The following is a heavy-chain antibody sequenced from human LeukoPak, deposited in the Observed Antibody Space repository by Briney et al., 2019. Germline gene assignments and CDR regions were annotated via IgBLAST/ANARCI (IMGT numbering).Heavy chain of an antibody. CDR1: GGSLSGDY. V-gene: IGHV4-59*08. CDR2: IYYSGGT. Sequence: KPSETLSLTCTVSGGSLSGDYWNWIRQPPGKGLEWIGYIYYSGGTYYNPSLKSRVTMSLDTSKNQFSLKLSSVTAADTAVYYCARLPDYYDNSDYYPFWGQGTLVTVSS. J-gene: IGHJ4*02. CDR3: ARLPDYYDNSDYYPF. D-gene: IGHD3-22*01.